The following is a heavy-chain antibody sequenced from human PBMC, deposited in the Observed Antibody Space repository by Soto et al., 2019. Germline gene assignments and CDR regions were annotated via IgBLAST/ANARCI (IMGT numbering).Heavy chain of an antibody. Sequence: QVQLVQSGAEVKKPGSSVKVSCKASGGTFSRYTFTWVRQAPGQGLEWMGRIIPILDIPNYAQNFQGRVTITADKSPGTAYMELSGLTCDDTAVYYCASHFTGVLVLGTSPPGGDNYGWDVWGQGTTVTVSS. V-gene: IGHV1-69*02. J-gene: IGHJ6*02. CDR1: GGTFSRYT. D-gene: IGHD2-8*02. CDR3: ASHFTGVLVLGTSPPGGDNYGWDV. CDR2: IIPILDIP.